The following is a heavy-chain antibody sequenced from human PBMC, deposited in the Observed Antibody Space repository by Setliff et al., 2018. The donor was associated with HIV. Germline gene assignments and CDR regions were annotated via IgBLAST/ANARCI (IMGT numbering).Heavy chain of an antibody. D-gene: IGHD4-17*01. V-gene: IGHV4-30-4*08. J-gene: IGHJ4*02. CDR3: VRDDYGYNGKGFDY. CDR1: SGSVNNYW. Sequence: PSETLSLTCNVSSGSVNNYWWTWIRQPPGKGLELIGYITYSGSAYYNPSLKSRVTISIDTSNNQISLRLSSVTAADTAMYYCVRDDYGYNGKGFDYWGPGTLVTVSS. CDR2: ITYSGSA.